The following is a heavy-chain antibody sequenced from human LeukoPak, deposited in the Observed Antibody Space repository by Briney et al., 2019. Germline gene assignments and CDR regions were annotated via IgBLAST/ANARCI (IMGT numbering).Heavy chain of an antibody. V-gene: IGHV3-23*01. CDR1: GFTLRYG. CDR3: ARERNNWNYVGWFDP. CDR2: VSGSGGST. Sequence: GGSLRLSCAASGFTLRYGMSWVRQAPGRGLEWVSAVSGSGGSTDYADSVKGRFTISRDTSKDTMYLQLNSLRSEDTAVYYCARERNNWNYVGWFDPWGQGTLVTVSS. J-gene: IGHJ5*02. D-gene: IGHD1-7*01.